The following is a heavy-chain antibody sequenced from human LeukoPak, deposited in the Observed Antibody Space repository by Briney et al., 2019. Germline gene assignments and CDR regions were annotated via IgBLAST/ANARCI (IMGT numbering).Heavy chain of an antibody. CDR2: IRYDGSNK. CDR3: AKDRIPYGDFDY. Sequence: SGGSLRLSCAASGFTFSSYGMHWVRQAPGKGLEWVAFIRYDGSNKYYADSVKGRFTISRDNSKNTLYLQMNSLRAEDTAVYYCAKDRIPYGDFDYWGQGTLVTVSS. CDR1: GFTFSSYG. J-gene: IGHJ4*02. D-gene: IGHD4-17*01. V-gene: IGHV3-30*02.